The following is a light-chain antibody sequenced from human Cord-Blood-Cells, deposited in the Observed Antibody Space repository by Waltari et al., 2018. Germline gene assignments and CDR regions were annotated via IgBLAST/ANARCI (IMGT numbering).Light chain of an antibody. Sequence: AIQLTHPPSSLSASVGDRVTITCRANQGISSALAWYQQKPGNAPKLLIYDGSSWESGVPSRFVGSGSGTDFTLTISSLQPEDVATYYCQQFNSYPLTFGGGTKVEIK. CDR2: DGS. J-gene: IGKJ4*01. V-gene: IGKV1-13*02. CDR3: QQFNSYPLT. CDR1: QGISSA.